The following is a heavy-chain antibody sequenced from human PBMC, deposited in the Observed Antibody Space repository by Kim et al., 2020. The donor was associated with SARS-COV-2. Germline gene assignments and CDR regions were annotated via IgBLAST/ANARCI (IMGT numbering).Heavy chain of an antibody. J-gene: IGHJ6*01. Sequence: ASVKVSCKTAGYTFTSFALNWVRQAPGRGLEWMGWINTNTGNPTYVQGFTGRFVFSLDTSVSTAYLELSSLKAEDTAVYYCARGLRDLLLWGYYYYGMDV. CDR2: INTNTGNP. V-gene: IGHV7-4-1*02. CDR3: ARGLRDLLLWGYYYYGMDV. D-gene: IGHD3-10*01. CDR1: GYTFTSFA.